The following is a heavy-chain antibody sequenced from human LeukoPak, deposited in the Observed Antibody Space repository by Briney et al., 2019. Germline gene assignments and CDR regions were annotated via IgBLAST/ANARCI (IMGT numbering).Heavy chain of an antibody. CDR1: GGSFSGYY. D-gene: IGHD1-26*01. V-gene: IGHV4-34*01. CDR3: ARASYSIGYNWFDP. Sequence: SETLSPTCPVYGGSFSGYYWSCIRQPPGKGLEWIGEINHSGSTNYNPTLKSRVTISVDTSKNQFSLKLSSVTAADTAVYYCARASYSIGYNWFDPWGQGTLVTVSS. J-gene: IGHJ5*02. CDR2: INHSGST.